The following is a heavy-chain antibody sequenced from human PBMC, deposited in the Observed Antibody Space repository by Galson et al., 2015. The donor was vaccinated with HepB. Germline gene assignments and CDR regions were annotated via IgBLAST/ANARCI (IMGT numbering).Heavy chain of an antibody. V-gene: IGHV1-2*02. J-gene: IGHJ3*02. Sequence: SVKVSCKASGYTFTGYYIHWVRQAPGQGLEWMGWINPNSGGTRSAQKFLGRVTMTRDTSLSTAYMELNSLRGADTAVYYCARVRPGTLLYAFDIWGQGTMVTVSS. CDR1: GYTFTGYY. CDR2: INPNSGGT. D-gene: IGHD1-14*01. CDR3: ARVRPGTLLYAFDI.